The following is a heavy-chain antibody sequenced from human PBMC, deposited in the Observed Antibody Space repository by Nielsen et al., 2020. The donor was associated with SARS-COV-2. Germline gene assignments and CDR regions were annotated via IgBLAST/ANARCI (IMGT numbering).Heavy chain of an antibody. J-gene: IGHJ4*02. CDR1: GFTFSSYG. D-gene: IGHD6-13*01. CDR2: ISYDGSNK. CDR3: AKGGAAAGTSLGY. V-gene: IGHV3-30*18. Sequence: GESLKISCAASGFTFSSYGMRWVRQAPGKGLEWVAVISYDGSNKYYADSVKGRFTISRDNSKNTLYLQMNSLRAEDTAVYYCAKGGAAAGTSLGYWGQGTLVTVSS.